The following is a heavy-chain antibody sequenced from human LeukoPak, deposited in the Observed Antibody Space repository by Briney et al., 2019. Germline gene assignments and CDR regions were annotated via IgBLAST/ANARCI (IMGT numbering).Heavy chain of an antibody. CDR3: ARGGAWSWDH. J-gene: IGHJ4*02. CDR2: IKPDGSVT. CDR1: GFTFGNYW. D-gene: IGHD2-8*02. Sequence: PGGSLRLSCVASGFTFGNYWMNWVRQAPGKGLEWVAIIKPDGSVTAFVDSVRGRSTISRDNAKNSLYLQMDSLSAADTAVYFCARGGAWSWDHWGQGILVTVSS. V-gene: IGHV3-7*01.